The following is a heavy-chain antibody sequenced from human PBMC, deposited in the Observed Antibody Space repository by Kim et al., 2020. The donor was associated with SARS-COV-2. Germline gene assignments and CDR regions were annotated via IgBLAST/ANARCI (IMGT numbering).Heavy chain of an antibody. J-gene: IGHJ3*02. V-gene: IGHV3-23*01. CDR3: AKDRDNYYGSGSPPYDAFDI. Sequence: RFTISRDNAKNTLYLQMNSLRAEDTAVYYCAKDRDNYYGSGSPPYDAFDIWGQGTMVTVSS. D-gene: IGHD3-10*01.